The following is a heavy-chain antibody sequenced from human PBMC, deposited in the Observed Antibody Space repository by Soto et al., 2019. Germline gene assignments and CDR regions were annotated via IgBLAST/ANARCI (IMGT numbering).Heavy chain of an antibody. CDR3: ARAGCSDYSNYAAGGCAIKR. D-gene: IGHD4-4*01. Sequence: QVQLVESGGGVVQPGRSLRLSCAASGFTFSSYAMHWVRQAPGKGLEWVAVISYDGSNKNNADSVKGRFTISRDNSKNTLYLQMNSLRAEDTAVYYCARAGCSDYSNYAAGGCAIKRWGQGTLVTVSS. CDR1: GFTFSSYA. J-gene: IGHJ4*02. CDR2: ISYDGSNK. V-gene: IGHV3-30-3*01.